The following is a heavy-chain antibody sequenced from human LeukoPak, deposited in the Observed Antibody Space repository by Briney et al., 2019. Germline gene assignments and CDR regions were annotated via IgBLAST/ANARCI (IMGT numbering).Heavy chain of an antibody. Sequence: PGGSLRLSCAASGFTFSSYAMHWVRQAPGKGLEWVAVISYDGSNKYYGDSVKGRFTISRDNSKNTLYLQMNSLRAEDTAVYYCARNGYKASGDYWGQGTLVTVSS. CDR1: GFTFSSYA. V-gene: IGHV3-30-3*01. CDR3: ARNGYKASGDY. J-gene: IGHJ4*02. CDR2: ISYDGSNK. D-gene: IGHD1-14*01.